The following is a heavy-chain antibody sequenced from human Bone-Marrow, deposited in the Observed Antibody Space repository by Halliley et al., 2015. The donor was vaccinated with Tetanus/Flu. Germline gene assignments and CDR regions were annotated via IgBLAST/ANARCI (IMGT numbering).Heavy chain of an antibody. Sequence: SLRLSCVVSGVTFSAYAMTWVRQAPGKGMEWVSSISGNGGDTYYAGNLKGRFTISRDNSKNTLYLQMDRLRGEDTATYYCAKDSGYQVYDYYGLDFWGQGTAVTVSS. D-gene: IGHD2-2*01. CDR2: ISGNGGDT. CDR1: GVTFSAYA. CDR3: AKDSGYQVYDYYGLDF. V-gene: IGHV3-23*01. J-gene: IGHJ6*02.